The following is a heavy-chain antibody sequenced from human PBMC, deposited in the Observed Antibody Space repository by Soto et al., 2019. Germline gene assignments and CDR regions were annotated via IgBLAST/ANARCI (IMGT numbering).Heavy chain of an antibody. CDR3: ARDRPYDATGLDY. Sequence: QVQLEESGGGLVKPGGSLRLSCAASGFIFSDYYMTWVRQAPVKGLEWVAYISVSGATIYYADSVEGRFTVSRDNAKNSVFLQMTSLRADDTAVYYCARDRPYDATGLDYWGQGTVVTVAS. J-gene: IGHJ4*02. D-gene: IGHD2-15*01. CDR1: GFIFSDYY. V-gene: IGHV3-11*01. CDR2: ISVSGATI.